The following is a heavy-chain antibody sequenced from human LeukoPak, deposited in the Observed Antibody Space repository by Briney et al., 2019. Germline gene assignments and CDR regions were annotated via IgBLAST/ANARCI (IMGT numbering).Heavy chain of an antibody. J-gene: IGHJ4*02. D-gene: IGHD2-15*01. CDR2: IDYSGST. V-gene: IGHV4-31*03. CDR3: ARDRGYCSGGSCYSPGYFDY. CDR1: GGSISRGGYY. Sequence: PSETLSLTCTVSGGSISRGGYYWGWHRQHPGKGLEWLGYIDYSGSTYYNPSLKSRVTISVDTSKNQFSLKLSSVTAADTAVYYCARDRGYCSGGSCYSPGYFDYWGQGTLVTVSS.